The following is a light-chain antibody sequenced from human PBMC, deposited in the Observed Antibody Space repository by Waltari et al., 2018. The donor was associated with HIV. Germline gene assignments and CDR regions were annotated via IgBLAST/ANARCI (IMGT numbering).Light chain of an antibody. CDR3: GAWNGSPSGPV. V-gene: IGLV1-47*01. CDR1: SSSIGRGY. J-gene: IGLJ3*02. Sequence: QSVLTQPPSVSGAPGQRVTVSCSGSSSSIGRGYVCWYQQLPGAAPKLVIYRNAQRPSGVPVRFSGSKSGTSASLAISGLRSEDEAVYYCGAWNGSPSGPVFGGGTKLTVL. CDR2: RNA.